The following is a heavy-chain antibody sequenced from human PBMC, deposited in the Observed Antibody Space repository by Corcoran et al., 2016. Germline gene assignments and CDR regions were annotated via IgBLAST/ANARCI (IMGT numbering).Heavy chain of an antibody. CDR3: ARRGGGGRAFDY. J-gene: IGHJ4*02. CDR2: IYYSGIT. V-gene: IGHV4-39*01. Sequence: QLQLQESGPGLVKPSETLSLTCTVSGGSISSSSYYWGWIRQPPGKGLEWIGTIYYSGITYYNPSLNSRVTISVDTSKNQFSLKLSSVTAADTAVYCCARRGGGGRAFDYWGQGTLVTVSS. CDR1: GGSISSSSYY. D-gene: IGHD6-25*01.